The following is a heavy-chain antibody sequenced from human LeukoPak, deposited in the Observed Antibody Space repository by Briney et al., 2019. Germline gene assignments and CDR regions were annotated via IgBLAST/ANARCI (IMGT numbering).Heavy chain of an antibody. CDR1: GGSISNYY. V-gene: IGHV4-59*01. CDR2: IYYSGNT. Sequence: KPSETLSLTCTVSGGSISNYYWSWIRQPPGKGLEWIGYIYYSGNTNYNPSLKSRVTISVDTSKNQFSLKLNSVTAADTAVYYCARVRYCSTNRCYDREFDNWGQGTLVTVSP. CDR3: ARVRYCSTNRCYDREFDN. J-gene: IGHJ4*02. D-gene: IGHD2-2*01.